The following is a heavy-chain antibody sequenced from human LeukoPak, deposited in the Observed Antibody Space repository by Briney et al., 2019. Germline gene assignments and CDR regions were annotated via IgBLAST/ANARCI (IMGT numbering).Heavy chain of an antibody. V-gene: IGHV3-7*01. CDR2: IKPDGSGT. Sequence: PGGSLRLSCAASRFTFSNYWMSWVRQAPGKGLDWVANIKPDGSGTYYVDSVKGRFTISRDNTKGSLFLQMNSLREEDTAVYYCARIECNSDDCYYDYWGQGTLLTVSS. CDR3: ARIECNSDDCYYDY. CDR1: RFTFSNYW. J-gene: IGHJ4*02. D-gene: IGHD2/OR15-2a*01.